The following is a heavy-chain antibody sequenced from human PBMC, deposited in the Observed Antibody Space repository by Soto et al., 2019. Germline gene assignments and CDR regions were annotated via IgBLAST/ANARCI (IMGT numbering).Heavy chain of an antibody. CDR2: IYSDDDQ. D-gene: IGHD3-10*01. CDR1: GFSLSTSGVG. V-gene: IGHV2-5*02. CDR3: ARSPGMLRGVPDY. Sequence: QITLKESGPTLVRPTQTLTLTCTFSGFSLSTSGVGVGWIRQPPGKALEWLAVIYSDDDQRYSPSLESRLTITKDTSKSQVVLTMTNMNSEDTATYFCARSPGMLRGVPDYWGQGTLVTVSS. J-gene: IGHJ4*02.